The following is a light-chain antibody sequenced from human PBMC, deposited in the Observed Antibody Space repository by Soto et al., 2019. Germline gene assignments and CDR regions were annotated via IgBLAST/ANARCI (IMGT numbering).Light chain of an antibody. Sequence: EIVLTQSPGTLSLSPGERATLSCRASQSVSSSYLAWYQQKPGQAPRLLIYDASSRATGIPDRFSGSGSGTDFTLTISRLEPEDFAVYYCQQYGSSRWTFGQWTKVEIK. J-gene: IGKJ1*01. CDR1: QSVSSSY. CDR3: QQYGSSRWT. V-gene: IGKV3-20*01. CDR2: DAS.